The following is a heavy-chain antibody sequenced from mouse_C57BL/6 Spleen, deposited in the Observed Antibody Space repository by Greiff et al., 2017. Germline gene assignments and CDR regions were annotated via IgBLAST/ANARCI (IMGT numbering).Heavy chain of an antibody. CDR1: GFTFSDYG. Sequence: EVHLVESGGGLVKPGGSLKLSCAASGFTFSDYGMHWVRQAPEKGLEWVAYISSGSSTIYYADTVKGRFTISRDNAKNTLCLQMTSLRSEDTAMYYYARGSIPAWFAYWGQGTLVTVSA. V-gene: IGHV5-17*01. J-gene: IGHJ3*01. CDR2: ISSGSSTI. CDR3: ARGSIPAWFAY.